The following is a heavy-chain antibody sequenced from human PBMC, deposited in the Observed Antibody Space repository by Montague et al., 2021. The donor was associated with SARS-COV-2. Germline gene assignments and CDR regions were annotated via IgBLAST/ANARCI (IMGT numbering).Heavy chain of an antibody. CDR3: ARESDCSSSSCLSFYYYNGMDV. J-gene: IGHJ6*02. D-gene: IGHD2-2*01. Sequence: SETLSLTCAVSGGSISSSNWWSWVRQPSGKGLEWIGEIHHSGSTNYNPSLKSRVTMSVDKSKNQFSLRLSSVTAADTAVYFCARESDCSSSSCLSFYYYNGMDVWGQGTTVTVSS. V-gene: IGHV4-4*02. CDR1: GGSISSSNW. CDR2: IHHSGST.